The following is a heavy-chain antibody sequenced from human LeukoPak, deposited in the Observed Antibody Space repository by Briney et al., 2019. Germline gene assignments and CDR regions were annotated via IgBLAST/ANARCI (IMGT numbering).Heavy chain of an antibody. Sequence: SETLSLTCTVSGGSISSYYWSWIRQPPGKGLEWIGYIYYSGGTNYNPSLKSRVTISVDTSKNQFSLKLSSVTAADTAVYYCARFLINYYDNSYDAFDIWGQGTMVTVSS. V-gene: IGHV4-59*01. CDR3: ARFLINYYDNSYDAFDI. D-gene: IGHD3-22*01. CDR1: GGSISSYY. J-gene: IGHJ3*02. CDR2: IYYSGGT.